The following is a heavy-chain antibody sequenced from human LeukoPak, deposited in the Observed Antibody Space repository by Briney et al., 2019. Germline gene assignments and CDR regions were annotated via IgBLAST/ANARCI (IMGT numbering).Heavy chain of an antibody. CDR1: GGSLSSGDYY. V-gene: IGHV4-30-4*01. Sequence: SQTLSLTCTVSGGSLSSGDYYWSWIRQPPGKGLEWPGYIYYSGSTYYNPSLKSRVTISVDTSKNQFSLKLSSVTAADTAVYYCARAGIMITFGGVIDYWGQGTLVTVSS. CDR2: IYYSGST. CDR3: ARAGIMITFGGVIDY. D-gene: IGHD3-16*01. J-gene: IGHJ4*02.